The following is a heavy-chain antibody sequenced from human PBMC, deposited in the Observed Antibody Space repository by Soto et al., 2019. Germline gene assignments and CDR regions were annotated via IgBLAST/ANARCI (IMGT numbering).Heavy chain of an antibody. CDR1: GFTFSSYG. V-gene: IGHV3-30*18. CDR3: AKDQSQKITMIPCTDY. D-gene: IGHD3-22*01. Sequence: QVQLVESGGGVVQPGRSLRLSCAASGFTFSSYGMHWVRQAPGKGLEWVAVISYDGSNKYYADSVKGRFTISRDNSKNTLYLQMNSLRAEDTAVYYCAKDQSQKITMIPCTDYWGQGTLVTVSS. J-gene: IGHJ4*02. CDR2: ISYDGSNK.